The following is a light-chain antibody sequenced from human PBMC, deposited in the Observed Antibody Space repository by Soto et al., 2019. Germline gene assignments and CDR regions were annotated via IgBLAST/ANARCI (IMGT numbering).Light chain of an antibody. CDR1: QSISSY. V-gene: IGKV3-11*01. Sequence: LTQSPATLSVSPGQRVTLSCRASQSISSYLAWYQQRPGQPSRLLIYDASNRSTGIPARFSGSGSGTEFTLTISSLQPDDFATYYCQHYNSYSEAFGQGTKVDIK. CDR2: DAS. J-gene: IGKJ1*01. CDR3: QHYNSYSEA.